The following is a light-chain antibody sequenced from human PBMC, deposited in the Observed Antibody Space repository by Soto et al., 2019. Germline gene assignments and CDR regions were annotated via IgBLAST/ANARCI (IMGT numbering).Light chain of an antibody. CDR3: QVWDSSSDHLYV. Sequence: SYELTQPPSVSVAPGQTARITCGGNNIGSKSVHWYQQKPGQAPVLVVYDDSHRPSGIPERFSGSNSGNTATMTISRVEAGDEADYYCQVWDSSSDHLYVFGTGTKLTVL. CDR2: DDS. CDR1: NIGSKS. V-gene: IGLV3-21*02. J-gene: IGLJ1*01.